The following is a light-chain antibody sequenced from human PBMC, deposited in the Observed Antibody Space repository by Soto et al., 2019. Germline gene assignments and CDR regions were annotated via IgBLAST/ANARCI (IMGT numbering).Light chain of an antibody. V-gene: IGKV3-20*01. CDR3: QQYGSPPRT. CDR1: QSVSSY. Sequence: EIVLTQSPATLSLSPGERATLSCRASQSVSSYLAWYQQKPGQAPRLLIYGASSRATGIPGRFSGSGSGTDFTLTISRLEPEDFAVYYCQQYGSPPRTFGHGTKVDIK. J-gene: IGKJ1*01. CDR2: GAS.